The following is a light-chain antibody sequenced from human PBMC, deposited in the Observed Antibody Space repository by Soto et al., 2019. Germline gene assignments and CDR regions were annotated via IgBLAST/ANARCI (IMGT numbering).Light chain of an antibody. V-gene: IGKV3D-15*01. CDR3: QQYKNWPAIT. Sequence: EIVMTQSPPTLSVSPGERAALSCRASQSIRNNLAWYQKKPGQAHRLLIYGASTRATGIPARFSGSGSGTEFTLTISSLQSEDFAVYYCQQYKNWPAITFGQGTRLEIK. CDR2: GAS. CDR1: QSIRNN. J-gene: IGKJ5*01.